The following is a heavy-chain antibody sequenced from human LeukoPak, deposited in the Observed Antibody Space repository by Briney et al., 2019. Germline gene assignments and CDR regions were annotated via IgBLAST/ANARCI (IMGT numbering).Heavy chain of an antibody. CDR3: ARVPQFYYYGSGSYLLYDY. V-gene: IGHV1-18*01. CDR1: GYTFTSYG. D-gene: IGHD3-10*01. J-gene: IGHJ4*02. Sequence: ASVTVSCKASGYTFTSYGISWVRQAPGQGLEWMGWISAYNGNTNYAQKLQGRVTMTTDTSASTAYLELRSLRSDDTAVYYCARVPQFYYYGSGSYLLYDYWGQGILVTVSS. CDR2: ISAYNGNT.